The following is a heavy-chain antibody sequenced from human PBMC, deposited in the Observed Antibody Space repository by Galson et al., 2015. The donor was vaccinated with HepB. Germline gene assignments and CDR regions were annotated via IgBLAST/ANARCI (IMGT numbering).Heavy chain of an antibody. CDR2: IRSKANTYAT. J-gene: IGHJ4*02. V-gene: IGHV3-73*01. CDR3: FTEDS. D-gene: IGHD2-15*01. CDR1: GFNFSGSA. Sequence: SLRLSCAASGFNFSGSAMQWVRQASGKGLEWVGRIRSKANTYATAYAASVKGRFTISRDDSKNTAYLQMNSLKTEDTAVYYCFTEDSWGQGTLVTVSS.